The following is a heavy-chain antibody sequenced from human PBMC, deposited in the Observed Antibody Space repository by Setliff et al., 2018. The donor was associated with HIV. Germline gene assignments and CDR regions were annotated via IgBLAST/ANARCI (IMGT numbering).Heavy chain of an antibody. V-gene: IGHV3-74*03. CDR2: LNTDGSST. CDR3: ARGYYGSDLQNAMDV. D-gene: IGHD3-10*01. CDR1: GFTFSSYW. Sequence: PGGSLRLSCAASGFTFSSYWMHWVRQAPGKGLVWVSRLNTDGSSTKYADSVKGRFTISRDNAKNTRYLQMDSLRGEDTAAYYCARGYYGSDLQNAMDVWGQGTTVTVSS. J-gene: IGHJ6*02.